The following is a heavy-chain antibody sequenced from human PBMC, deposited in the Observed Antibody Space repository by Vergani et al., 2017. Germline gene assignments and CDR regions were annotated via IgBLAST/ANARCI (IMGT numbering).Heavy chain of an antibody. CDR1: GFTFDDYA. J-gene: IGHJ3*02. Sequence: EVQLVESGGGLVQPGRSLRLSCAASGFTFDDYAMHWVRQAPGKGLEWVSGISWNSGSIGYADSVKGRFTISRDNAKNSLYLQMISLRAEDTALYYCAKDLGTTVEGAAVDAFDIWGQGTMVTVSS. V-gene: IGHV3-9*01. CDR2: ISWNSGSI. CDR3: AKDLGTTVEGAAVDAFDI. D-gene: IGHD4-23*01.